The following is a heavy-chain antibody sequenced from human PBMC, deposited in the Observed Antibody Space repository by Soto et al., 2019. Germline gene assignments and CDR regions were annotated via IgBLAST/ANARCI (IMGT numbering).Heavy chain of an antibody. CDR2: IIPIFGRA. Sequence: QVQLVQSGAEVKKPGSSVQVSCKASGGTFSSYAISWVRQAPGQGLEWMGGIIPIFGRANYAKKFQGRVTITADESTSTAYMELSSLRSEDTAVYYGARTVGFLEWSLGSSWGQGTLVTVSS. D-gene: IGHD3-3*02. J-gene: IGHJ5*02. V-gene: IGHV1-69*01. CDR1: GGTFSSYA. CDR3: ARTVGFLEWSLGSS.